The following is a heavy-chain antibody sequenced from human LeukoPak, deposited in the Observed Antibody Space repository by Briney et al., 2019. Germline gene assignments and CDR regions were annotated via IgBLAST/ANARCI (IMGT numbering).Heavy chain of an antibody. CDR2: INPNSGGT. Sequence: ASVKVSCKASGYTFTGYYMHWVRQAPGQGLEWMGRINPNSGGTNYAQKFQGRVTMTRDTSISTAYMEPSRLRSDDTAVYYCARGYWNYVNGYYFDYWGQGTLVTVSS. J-gene: IGHJ4*02. V-gene: IGHV1-2*06. D-gene: IGHD1-7*01. CDR1: GYTFTGYY. CDR3: ARGYWNYVNGYYFDY.